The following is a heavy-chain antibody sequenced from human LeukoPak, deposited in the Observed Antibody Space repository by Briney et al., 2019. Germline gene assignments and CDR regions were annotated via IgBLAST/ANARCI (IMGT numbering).Heavy chain of an antibody. CDR1: GGFFSGYY. D-gene: IGHD6-13*01. CDR3: ARAGSWETFDY. Sequence: SETLSLTCAVYGGFFSGYYWSWIRQPPGKGLEWIGEINHSGSTNYNPSLKSRVTISVDTSKNQFSLKLSSVTAADTAVYYCARAGSWETFDYWGQGTLVTVSS. J-gene: IGHJ4*02. CDR2: INHSGST. V-gene: IGHV4-34*01.